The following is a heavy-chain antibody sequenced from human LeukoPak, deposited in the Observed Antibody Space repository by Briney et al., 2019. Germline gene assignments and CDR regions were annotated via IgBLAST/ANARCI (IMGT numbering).Heavy chain of an antibody. D-gene: IGHD3-9*01. J-gene: IGHJ4*02. CDR2: IKQDGSEK. Sequence: GSLRLSCASSGFTFSSYLMSWVRQAPRKGVEWVANIKQDGSEKYYVDSVKGRFTISRDNAKNSLYLQMNSLRAEDTAVYYCARDSHLLRYFDWLFFDYWGQGTLVTVSS. V-gene: IGHV3-7*01. CDR1: GFTFSSYL. CDR3: ARDSHLLRYFDWLFFDY.